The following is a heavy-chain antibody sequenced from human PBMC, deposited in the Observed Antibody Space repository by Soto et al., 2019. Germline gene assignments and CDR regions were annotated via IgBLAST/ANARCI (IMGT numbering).Heavy chain of an antibody. CDR2: ISYDGSNK. CDR1: GFTFRNYG. D-gene: IGHD1-26*01. CDR3: AKFVDVRLQYASSSTDV. Sequence: EQSRRLSYVASGFTFRNYGLHWVRHAPGKVLEGVAVISYDGSNKYYADSVKGRFTISRENSKNTLYLQMTSLRTEDTALYYCAKFVDVRLQYASSSTDVCG. V-gene: IGHV3-30*18. J-gene: IGHJ6*03.